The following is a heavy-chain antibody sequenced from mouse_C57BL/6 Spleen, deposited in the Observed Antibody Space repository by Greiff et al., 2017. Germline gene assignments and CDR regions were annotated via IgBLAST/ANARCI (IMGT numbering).Heavy chain of an antibody. Sequence: QVQLQQPEAELVKPGASVKLSCKASGYTFTSYWMHWVKQRPGQGLEWIGMIHPNSGSTNYNEKFKSKATLTVDKSSSTAYMQLSSLTSEDSAVYYCARDPELGSFAYWGQGTLVTVSA. CDR3: ARDPELGSFAY. CDR2: IHPNSGST. D-gene: IGHD4-1*01. CDR1: GYTFTSYW. J-gene: IGHJ3*01. V-gene: IGHV1-64*01.